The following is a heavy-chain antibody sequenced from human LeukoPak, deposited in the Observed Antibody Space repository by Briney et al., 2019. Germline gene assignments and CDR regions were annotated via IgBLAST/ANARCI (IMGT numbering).Heavy chain of an antibody. CDR1: GFTINSYA. V-gene: IGHV3-23*01. CDR2: ISGSVGNT. CDR3: AKVMTSVTTYYYYDMDV. Sequence: GGSLRLSCVASGFTINSYAMSWVRQAPGKGPEWVSSISGSVGNTYYADFVKGRFTIFRDNSGNTVSLQMDSLRAEDTAVYYCAKVMTSVTTYYYYDMDVWGQGTTVTVSS. D-gene: IGHD4-17*01. J-gene: IGHJ6*02.